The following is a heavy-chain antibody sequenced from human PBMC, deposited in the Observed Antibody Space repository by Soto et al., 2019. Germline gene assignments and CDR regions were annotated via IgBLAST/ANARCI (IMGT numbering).Heavy chain of an antibody. V-gene: IGHV3-21*01. CDR2: ISSTTNYI. J-gene: IGHJ4*02. CDR1: GFTFSRYS. Sequence: EVQLVESGGGLVRPGGSLRLSCAASGFTFSRYSMNWVRQAPGKGLAWVSSISSTTNYIYYADSLKGRFTVSRDNAKNSVYLAMNSLRAEDTAVYYWARESEDLTSNFDYWGQGTLVTVSS. CDR3: ARESEDLTSNFDY.